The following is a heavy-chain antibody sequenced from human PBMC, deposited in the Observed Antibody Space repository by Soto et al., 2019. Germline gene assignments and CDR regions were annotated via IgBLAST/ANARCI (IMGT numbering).Heavy chain of an antibody. CDR3: ASSVANTRNGLDI. CDR2: ISSDGSVA. V-gene: IGHV3-74*01. CDR1: GFTFSNHW. J-gene: IGHJ3*02. Sequence: EVQLVESGGDLLQPGGSLRLSCAASGFTFSNHWIHWVRQAPGKGLVWVSRISSDGSVATYADSVKGRFTISTDNAKNTLYLQMNSLRAEDTAVYYCASSVANTRNGLDIWGQGTMVTVSS. D-gene: IGHD5-12*01.